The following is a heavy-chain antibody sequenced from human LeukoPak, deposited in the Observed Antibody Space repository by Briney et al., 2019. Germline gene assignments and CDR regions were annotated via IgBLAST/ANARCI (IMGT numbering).Heavy chain of an antibody. D-gene: IGHD6-6*01. Sequence: GGSLRLTCAASGFTFSSYAMSWVRQAPGKGLEWVSAISGSGGSTYYADSVKGRFTISRDNSKNTLYLQMNSLRAEDTAVYYCAKVGAYSSSSLNFDYWGQGTLVTVSS. CDR3: AKVGAYSSSSLNFDY. CDR1: GFTFSSYA. CDR2: ISGSGGST. J-gene: IGHJ4*02. V-gene: IGHV3-23*01.